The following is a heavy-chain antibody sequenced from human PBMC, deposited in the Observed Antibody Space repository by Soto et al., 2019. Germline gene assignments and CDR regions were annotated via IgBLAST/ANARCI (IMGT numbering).Heavy chain of an antibody. V-gene: IGHV4-59*01. D-gene: IGHD5-18*01. CDR3: ARGLRRGYSYGFQALRTPSTYGMDV. CDR2: IYYSGST. J-gene: IGHJ6*02. CDR1: GGSISSYY. Sequence: SETLSLTCTVSGGSISSYYWSWIRQPPGKGLEWIGYIYYSGSTNYNPSLKSRVTISVDTSKNQFSLKLSSVTAADTAVYYCARGLRRGYSYGFQALRTPSTYGMDVWGQGTTVTVSS.